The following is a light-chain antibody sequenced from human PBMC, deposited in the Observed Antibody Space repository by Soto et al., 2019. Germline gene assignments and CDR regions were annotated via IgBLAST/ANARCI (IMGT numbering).Light chain of an antibody. J-gene: IGLJ2*01. CDR2: LNSDGSH. Sequence: QSVLTQSPSASASLGASVKLTCTLSSGHSSFAIAWHQQQPEKGPRYLMKLNSDGSHSKGDGIPGRFSGSRSGAERYLTISSLQSEDEADYYCQTWGTGIRVFGGGTKVTVL. CDR3: QTWGTGIRV. CDR1: SGHSSFA. V-gene: IGLV4-69*01.